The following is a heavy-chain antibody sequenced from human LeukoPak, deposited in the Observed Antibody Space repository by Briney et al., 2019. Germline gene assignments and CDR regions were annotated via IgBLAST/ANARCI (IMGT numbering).Heavy chain of an antibody. D-gene: IGHD3-10*01. CDR1: GFTFSSFA. CDR2: MSYNGNDK. V-gene: IGHV3-30*04. CDR3: ARAPSRFGEYGYFDY. Sequence: RSLSLCYAAGGFTFSSFAMHGGRQTAGKGVGWGAGMSYNGNDKYYKESLKGGFTISRDNSKNTLYLQMNSLRPEDTAVYYCARAPSRFGEYGYFDYWGQGSLVTVSS. J-gene: IGHJ4*02.